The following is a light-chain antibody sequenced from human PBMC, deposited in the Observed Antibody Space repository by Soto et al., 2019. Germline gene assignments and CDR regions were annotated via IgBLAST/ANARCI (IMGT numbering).Light chain of an antibody. Sequence: EIVFTQSPATLSFSPGERATLSCRARQSVNKYFCWYQQKPGQAPRLLIYDASNRATGIPARFSGSWSGTDFTLTISSLEPEDFAVYYCQQRSNWPLTFGQGTKVDIK. CDR3: QQRSNWPLT. CDR1: QSVNKY. V-gene: IGKV3-11*01. J-gene: IGKJ1*01. CDR2: DAS.